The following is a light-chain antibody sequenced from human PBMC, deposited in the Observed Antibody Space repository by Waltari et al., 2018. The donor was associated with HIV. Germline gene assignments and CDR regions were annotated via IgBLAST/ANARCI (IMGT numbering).Light chain of an antibody. CDR1: QSVSSY. J-gene: IGKJ5*01. Sequence: EIVLTQSPATLSLSPGERATLSCRASQSVSSYLAWYQQKPGQAPRLLIYDASNRATDIPARFSGSGSGTDFTLSISSLEPEDFAVYYCQQRSKWPPTFGQGTRLEIK. V-gene: IGKV3-11*01. CDR2: DAS. CDR3: QQRSKWPPT.